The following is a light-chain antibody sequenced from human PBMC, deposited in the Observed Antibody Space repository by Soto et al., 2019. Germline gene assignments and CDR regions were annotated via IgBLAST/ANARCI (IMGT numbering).Light chain of an antibody. CDR3: QQYYSTPT. CDR2: WAS. J-gene: IGKJ1*01. CDR1: QSVLYSSNNKNY. V-gene: IGKV4-1*01. Sequence: DIVMTQSQCSVALCVGERATINCTSSQSVLYSSNNKNYLAWYQQKPGQPPKLLIYWASTRESGVPDRFSGSGSGTDFTLTISSLQAEDVAVYYCQQYYSTPTFGQGTKVDIK.